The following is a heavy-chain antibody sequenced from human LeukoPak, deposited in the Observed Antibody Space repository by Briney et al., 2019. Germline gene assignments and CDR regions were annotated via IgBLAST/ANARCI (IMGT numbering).Heavy chain of an antibody. CDR3: ARLRGGYSYDYSGPTLDY. CDR2: VHHSGRT. V-gene: IGHV4-59*07. J-gene: IGHJ4*02. Sequence: PSDTLSLTCNVSGASIFNYYWSWIRQAPGKGLEWIGYVHHSGRTNSNPSLGSRVAMSVDTSTSQLSLNLSSVTTADTAVYFCARLRGGYSYDYSGPTLDYWGQGTLVTVSS. D-gene: IGHD5-18*01. CDR1: GASIFNYY.